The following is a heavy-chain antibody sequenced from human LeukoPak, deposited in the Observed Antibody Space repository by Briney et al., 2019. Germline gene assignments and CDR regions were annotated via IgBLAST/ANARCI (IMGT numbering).Heavy chain of an antibody. V-gene: IGHV1-69*06. CDR1: GGTFSSYA. CDR2: IIPIFGTA. Sequence: ASVKVSCKASGGTFSSYAISWVRQAPGQGLEWMGGIIPIFGTANYAQKFQGRVTITADKSTSTAYMELSSLRSEDTAVYYCATGSSSSWLPDYWGQGTLVTVSS. D-gene: IGHD6-13*01. CDR3: ATGSSSSWLPDY. J-gene: IGHJ4*02.